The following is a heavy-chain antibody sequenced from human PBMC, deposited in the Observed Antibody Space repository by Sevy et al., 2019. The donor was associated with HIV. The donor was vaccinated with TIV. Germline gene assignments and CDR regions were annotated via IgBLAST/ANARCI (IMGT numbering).Heavy chain of an antibody. D-gene: IGHD3-3*01. V-gene: IGHV3-30*18. Sequence: GGSLRLSCAASGFTFSSYGMHWVRQAPGKGLEWVAVISYDGSNKYYADSVKGRFTISRDNSKNTLYLQMNSLRAEDMAVYYCAKDRPRPYYDFWSGWGANWFDPWGQGTLVTVSS. CDR2: ISYDGSNK. CDR3: AKDRPRPYYDFWSGWGANWFDP. CDR1: GFTFSSYG. J-gene: IGHJ5*02.